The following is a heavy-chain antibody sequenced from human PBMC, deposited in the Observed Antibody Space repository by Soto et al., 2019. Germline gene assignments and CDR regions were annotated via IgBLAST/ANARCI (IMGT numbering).Heavy chain of an antibody. Sequence: QVHLQESGPGLVKPSETLSLTCNVSGVSLTGYHWNWIRQPPGKTLAWIGCVYYSGSVSYNPSLKSRASISVYRAKNQVSLRLTSVTAADPAVYYCARRLNLGSFDHWGQGTLVTVSS. CDR1: GVSLTGYH. V-gene: IGHV4-59*01. CDR2: VYYSGSV. D-gene: IGHD3-10*01. J-gene: IGHJ5*02. CDR3: ARRLNLGSFDH.